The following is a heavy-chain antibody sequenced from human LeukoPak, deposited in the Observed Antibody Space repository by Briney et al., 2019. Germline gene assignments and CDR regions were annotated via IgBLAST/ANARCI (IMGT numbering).Heavy chain of an antibody. CDR3: ARAPDPGSPDY. V-gene: IGHV3-30*04. D-gene: IGHD3-10*01. CDR2: ISYDGSNK. J-gene: IGHJ4*02. CDR1: GFTFSSYA. Sequence: GGSLRLSYAASGFTFSSYAMHWVRQAPGKGLEWVAVISYDGSNKYYADSVKGRFTISRDNSKNTLYLQMNSLRAEVTAVYYCARAPDPGSPDYWGQGTLVTVSS.